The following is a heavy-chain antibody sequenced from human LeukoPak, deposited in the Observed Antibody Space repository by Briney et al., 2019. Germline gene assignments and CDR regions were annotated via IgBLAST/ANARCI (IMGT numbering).Heavy chain of an antibody. V-gene: IGHV1-18*01. CDR2: ISAYNGNT. CDR3: ARTAPPSYYYFWSGHYYYYMDV. J-gene: IGHJ6*03. Sequence: GASVKVSCKASGYTFTSYGISWVRQAPGQGLEWMGWISAYNGNTNYAQKLQGRVTMTTDTSTSTAYMELMSLRSDDTAVYYCARTAPPSYYYFWSGHYYYYMDVWGKGTTVTVSS. CDR1: GYTFTSYG. D-gene: IGHD3-3*01.